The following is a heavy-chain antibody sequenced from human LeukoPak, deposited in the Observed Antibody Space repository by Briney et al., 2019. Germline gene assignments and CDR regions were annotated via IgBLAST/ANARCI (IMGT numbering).Heavy chain of an antibody. J-gene: IGHJ4*02. CDR1: GYTFTSYD. CDR2: IIPIFGTA. Sequence: SVKVSCKASGYTFTSYDISWVRQAPGQGLEWMGGIIPIFGTANYAQKSQGRVTITTDESTSTAYMELSSLRSEDTAVYYCARGDFYGDYVGLDYWGQGTLVTVSS. CDR3: ARGDFYGDYVGLDY. D-gene: IGHD4-17*01. V-gene: IGHV1-69*05.